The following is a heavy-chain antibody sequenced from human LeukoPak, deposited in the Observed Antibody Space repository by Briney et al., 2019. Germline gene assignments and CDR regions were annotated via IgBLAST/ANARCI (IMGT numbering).Heavy chain of an antibody. J-gene: IGHJ3*02. CDR3: ARDMEGGDTYYDYVWGSYGDAFDI. CDR2: IYHSGST. D-gene: IGHD3-16*01. V-gene: IGHV4-38-2*02. CDR1: GYSISSGYY. Sequence: SETLSLTCTVSGYSISSGYYWGWIRQPPGKGLEWIGSIYHSGSTYYNPSLKSRVTISVDTSKNQFSLKLSSVTAADTAVYYCARDMEGGDTYYDYVWGSYGDAFDIWGQGTMVTVSS.